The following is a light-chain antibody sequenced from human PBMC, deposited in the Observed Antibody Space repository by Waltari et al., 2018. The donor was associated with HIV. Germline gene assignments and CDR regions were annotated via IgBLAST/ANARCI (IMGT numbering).Light chain of an antibody. CDR2: EVS. CDR1: SSDVGGYNY. Sequence: QSALTQPASVSGSPGQSITISCTGTSSDVGGYNYVSWYQHHPGNAPKLIIYEVSYRPPGVSDRFSGSKSGNTASLTISGLQAEDETDYYCSSYTSSSTWVFGGGTKLTVL. J-gene: IGLJ3*02. V-gene: IGLV2-14*01. CDR3: SSYTSSSTWV.